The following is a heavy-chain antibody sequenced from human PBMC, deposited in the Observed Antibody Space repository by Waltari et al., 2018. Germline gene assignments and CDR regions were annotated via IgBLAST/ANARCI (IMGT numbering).Heavy chain of an antibody. J-gene: IGHJ4*02. CDR1: GYSISSGYT. V-gene: IGHV4-38-2*02. CDR2: IYHSGST. CDR3: ARDRGYSSSWGIEDY. D-gene: IGHD6-13*01. Sequence: QVQLQESGPGLVKPSDTLSLTCPVSGYSISSGYTWGWIRQPPGKGLEWIWRIYHSGSTYYNPSLKSRVTISVDTSKNQFSLKLSSVTAADTAVYYCARDRGYSSSWGIEDYWGQGTLVTVSS.